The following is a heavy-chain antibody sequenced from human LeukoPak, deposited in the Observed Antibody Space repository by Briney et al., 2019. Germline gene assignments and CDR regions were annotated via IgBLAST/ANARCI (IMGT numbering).Heavy chain of an antibody. CDR3: ARAPIRFSILDY. J-gene: IGHJ4*02. V-gene: IGHV1-69*05. D-gene: IGHD3-3*01. CDR2: IIPIFGTA. CDR1: GGTFSSYA. Sequence: ASVKVSCKASGGTFSSYAISWVRQVPGQGLEWMGGIIPIFGTANYAQKFQGRVTITTDESTSTAYMELSSLRSEDTAVYYCARAPIRFSILDYWGQGTLVTVSS.